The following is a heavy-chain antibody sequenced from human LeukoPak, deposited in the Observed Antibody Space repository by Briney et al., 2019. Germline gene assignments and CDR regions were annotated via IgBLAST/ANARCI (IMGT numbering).Heavy chain of an antibody. D-gene: IGHD1-14*01. CDR2: LYSDGNT. CDR1: GFTVITSD. Sequence: HSGGSLRLSCAASGFTVITSDMTWVRQAPGKGLEWVSVLYSDGNTKYADSVQGRFTISRDNSKNTLYLEMNSLSPDDTAVYYCARGVEPLAANTLAYWGQGTLVTVSS. CDR3: ARGVEPLAANTLAY. V-gene: IGHV3-53*01. J-gene: IGHJ4*02.